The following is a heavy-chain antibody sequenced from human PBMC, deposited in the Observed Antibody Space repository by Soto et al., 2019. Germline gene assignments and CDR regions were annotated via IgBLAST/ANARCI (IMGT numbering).Heavy chain of an antibody. CDR2: ISYDASNE. J-gene: IGHJ6*02. V-gene: IGHV3-30*18. CDR3: AKDRQSGFNYVWGPGYGMDV. D-gene: IGHD3-16*01. CDR1: GFTFSSYG. Sequence: QVQLEESGGGVVQPGRSLRLSCTASGFTFSSYGMHWVRQAPGKGLEWVAVISYDASNEYYADSVDGRFTVSRDNSLNTLFLQMSSLRVEDTAVFYCAKDRQSGFNYVWGPGYGMDVWGQGTTVTVSS.